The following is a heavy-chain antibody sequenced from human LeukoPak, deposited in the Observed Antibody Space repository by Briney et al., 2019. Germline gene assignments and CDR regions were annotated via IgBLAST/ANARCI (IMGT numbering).Heavy chain of an antibody. Sequence: GGSLRLSCAASGFPFTKYWMSWVRQAPGKGLQWVANIKPDGSDKGYVDSLKGRFTISRDNAQNSLYLQVNSLSAEDTAVYYCARIGYRSSTFDFWGQGTLVTVSS. V-gene: IGHV3-7*05. CDR1: GFPFTKYW. D-gene: IGHD6-6*01. CDR2: IKPDGSDK. CDR3: ARIGYRSSTFDF. J-gene: IGHJ4*02.